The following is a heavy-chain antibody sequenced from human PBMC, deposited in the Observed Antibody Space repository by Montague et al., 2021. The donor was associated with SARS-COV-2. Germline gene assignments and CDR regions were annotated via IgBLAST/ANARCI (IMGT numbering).Heavy chain of an antibody. Sequence: SETLSLTYAVYGGSFSGYYWSWIRQPPGKGLEWIGEINHSGSTNYNPSLKSRVTISVDTSKNQFSLKLSSVTAADTAVYYRARGYDYVWGSYRYLHWFDPWGQGTLVTVSS. CDR3: ARGYDYVWGSYRYLHWFDP. D-gene: IGHD3-16*02. J-gene: IGHJ5*02. V-gene: IGHV4-34*01. CDR2: INHSGST. CDR1: GGSFSGYY.